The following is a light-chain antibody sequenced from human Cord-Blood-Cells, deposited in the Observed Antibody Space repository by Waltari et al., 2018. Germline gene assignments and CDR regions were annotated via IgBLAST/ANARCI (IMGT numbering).Light chain of an antibody. CDR1: SSDVGGYNY. Sequence: QSALTQPASVSGSPGQSITNSCTGTSSDVGGYNYVSWYQQHPGKAPKLMIYDVSKRPSGVSYRFAGSKSGNTASLTISGLQAEDEADYDCSSYTSSSTVVFGGGTTLTVL. J-gene: IGLJ2*01. CDR2: DVS. CDR3: SSYTSSSTVV. V-gene: IGLV2-14*01.